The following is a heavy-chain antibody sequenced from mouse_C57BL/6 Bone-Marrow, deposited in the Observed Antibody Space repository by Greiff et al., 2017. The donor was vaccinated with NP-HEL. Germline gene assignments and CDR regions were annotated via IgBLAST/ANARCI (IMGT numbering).Heavy chain of an antibody. V-gene: IGHV1-26*01. J-gene: IGHJ1*03. CDR2: INPNNGGT. CDR1: GYTFTDYY. CDR3: ARSFYGSSSYWYFDV. Sequence: VQLQQSGPELVKPGASVKISCKASGYTFTDYYMNWVKQSHGKSLEWIGDINPNNGGTSYNQKFKGKATLTVDKSSSTAYMELRSLTSEDSAVYYCARSFYGSSSYWYFDVWGTGTMVTVSS. D-gene: IGHD1-1*01.